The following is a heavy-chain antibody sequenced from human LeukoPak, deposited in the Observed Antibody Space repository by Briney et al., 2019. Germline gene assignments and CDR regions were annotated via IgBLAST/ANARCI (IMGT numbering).Heavy chain of an antibody. D-gene: IGHD2-2*01. J-gene: IGHJ4*02. CDR2: IYYSGST. V-gene: IGHV4-39*07. CDR3: ARGHFESVMAAVVVPAAIGFDY. CDR1: GGSISSSSYY. Sequence: PSETLSLTCTVSGGSISSSSYYWGWIRQPPGKGLEWIGSIYYSGSTYYNPSLKSRVTISVDTSKNQFSLKLSSVTAADTAVYYCARGHFESVMAAVVVPAAIGFDYWGQGTLVTVSS.